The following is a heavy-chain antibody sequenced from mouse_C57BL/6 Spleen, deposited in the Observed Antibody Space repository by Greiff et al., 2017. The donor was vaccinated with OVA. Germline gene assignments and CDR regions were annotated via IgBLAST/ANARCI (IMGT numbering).Heavy chain of an antibody. CDR1: GFTFSSYA. V-gene: IGHV5-4*03. J-gene: IGHJ3*01. CDR2: ISDGGSYT. Sequence: EVMLVESGGGLVKPGGSLKLSCAASGFTFSSYAMSWVRQTPEKRLEWVATISDGGSYTYYPANVKGRFTISRDNAKNNLYLQMSHLKSEDTAMYYCARGTGRFAYWGQGTLVTVSA. D-gene: IGHD4-1*01. CDR3: ARGTGRFAY.